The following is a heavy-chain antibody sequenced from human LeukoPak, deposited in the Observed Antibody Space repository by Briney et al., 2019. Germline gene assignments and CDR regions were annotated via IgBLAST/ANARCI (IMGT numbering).Heavy chain of an antibody. CDR2: INRGGSRT. CDR3: ARGGSDTAMAHDY. Sequence: GGSLRLSCAASGFTVSNNYMNWVRQAPGKGLMWVSRINRGGSRTDYADSVKGRFTISRDDAKNTLYLQLNSLRAEDTAVYFCARGGSDTAMAHDYWGQGTLVTVSS. D-gene: IGHD5-18*01. V-gene: IGHV3-74*01. CDR1: GFTVSNNY. J-gene: IGHJ4*02.